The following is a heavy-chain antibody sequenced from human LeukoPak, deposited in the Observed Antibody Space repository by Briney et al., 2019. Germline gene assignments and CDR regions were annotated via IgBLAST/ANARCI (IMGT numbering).Heavy chain of an antibody. Sequence: ASVKVSCKTSGYTFSSYGISWVRQAPGQGLEWMGWVSTYNGETKYAQKLQDRVTMSTDTSTTTAYMELRSPRFDDTAVYYCARGILADDILTGPWGQGTLVTVSS. CDR2: VSTYNGET. D-gene: IGHD3-9*01. J-gene: IGHJ5*02. V-gene: IGHV1-18*01. CDR1: GYTFSSYG. CDR3: ARGILADDILTGP.